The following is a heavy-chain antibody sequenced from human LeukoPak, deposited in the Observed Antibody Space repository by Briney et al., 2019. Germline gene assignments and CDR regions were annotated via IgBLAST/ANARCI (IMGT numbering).Heavy chain of an antibody. CDR3: VRDVRWSTIGDS. CDR1: GFTFSSSE. CDR2: ISSSGSTM. J-gene: IGHJ4*02. V-gene: IGHV3-48*03. Sequence: PGGSLRLSCAASGFTFSSSEMNWVRQAPGKGLEWVSYISSSGSTMYYADSVKGRFTISRDNAKNSLYLQMNNLRADDTAVYYCVRDVRWSTIGDSWGQGTLVTVSS. D-gene: IGHD5/OR15-5a*01.